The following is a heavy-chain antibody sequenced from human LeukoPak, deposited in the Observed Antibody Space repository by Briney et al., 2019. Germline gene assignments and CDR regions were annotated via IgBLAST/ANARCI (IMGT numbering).Heavy chain of an antibody. D-gene: IGHD2-8*02. Sequence: PGGSLRLSCAASGFTFSSHWMTWVRQAPGKGLEWVANIKEDGTRKNYMDSVKGRFTISRDNSKNTLYLQLNSLRAEDTAVFYCARDPLVKTTVGTFDIWGQGTMVTVSS. V-gene: IGHV3-7*01. J-gene: IGHJ3*02. CDR1: GFTFSSHW. CDR2: IKEDGTRK. CDR3: ARDPLVKTTVGTFDI.